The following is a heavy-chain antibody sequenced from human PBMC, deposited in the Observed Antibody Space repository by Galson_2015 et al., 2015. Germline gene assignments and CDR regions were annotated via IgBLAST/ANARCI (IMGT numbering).Heavy chain of an antibody. CDR1: GSSFRNYW. D-gene: IGHD6-19*01. CDR3: ARRGPTAVAGSYGMDV. Sequence: QSGAEVKKPGEFLKISCTGSGSSFRNYWIGWVRQMPGKGLEWMGIIYPGDSDTRYSLSFQGQVTISADKSISTAYLQWSSLKASDTAMYYCARRGPTAVAGSYGMDVWGQGTTVTVSS. J-gene: IGHJ6*02. CDR2: IYPGDSDT. V-gene: IGHV5-51*03.